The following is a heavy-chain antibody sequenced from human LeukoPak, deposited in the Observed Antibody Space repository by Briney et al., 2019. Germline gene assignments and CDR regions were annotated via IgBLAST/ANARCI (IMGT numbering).Heavy chain of an antibody. CDR1: GFTFSSYG. V-gene: IGHV3-30*18. D-gene: IGHD6-19*01. J-gene: IGHJ4*02. CDR3: AKDGGSGWSKFDY. Sequence: GRSLRLSCAASGFTFSSYGMHWVRQAPGKGLEWVAVISYDGSNEYYADSVKGRFTISRDNSKNTLYLQMNRLRAEDTAVYYCAKDGGSGWSKFDYWGQGTLVTVSS. CDR2: ISYDGSNE.